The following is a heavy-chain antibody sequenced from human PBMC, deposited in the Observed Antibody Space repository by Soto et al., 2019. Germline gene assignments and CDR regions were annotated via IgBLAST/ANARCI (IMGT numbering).Heavy chain of an antibody. CDR3: AREVLRYFFWFTVGPPNGMDV. D-gene: IGHD3-9*01. CDR1: GYTFTSYG. CDR2: ITTYTGNT. V-gene: IGHV1-18*04. Sequence: ASVKVSCKASGYTFTSYGISWVRQAPGQGLEWMGWITTYTGNTNYAQKLQGRVTMTTDTSTSTAYMELRSLRSDDTAVYYCAREVLRYFFWFTVGPPNGMDVCCQGITVTVFS. J-gene: IGHJ6*02.